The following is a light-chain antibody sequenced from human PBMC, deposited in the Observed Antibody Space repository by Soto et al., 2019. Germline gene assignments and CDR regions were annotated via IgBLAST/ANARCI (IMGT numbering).Light chain of an antibody. CDR2: DAS. V-gene: IGKV1-5*01. CDR1: QSISSW. CDR3: QQYNSYSPSWP. J-gene: IGKJ1*01. Sequence: DIQMTQSPSTLSASVGDRVTITCRASQSISSWLAWYQQKPGKAPKLLIYDASSLESGVPSRFSGSGSGTEFTLTISSLQPDDFATYYSQQYNSYSPSWPFGQGTKVDI.